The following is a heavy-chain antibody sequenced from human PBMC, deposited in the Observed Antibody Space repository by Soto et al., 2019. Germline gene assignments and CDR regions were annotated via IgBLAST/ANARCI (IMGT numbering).Heavy chain of an antibody. CDR2: IYPGDSDT. CDR3: ARFDCSGGSCYPEDYYYYGMDA. J-gene: IGHJ6*01. V-gene: IGHV5-51*01. D-gene: IGHD2-15*01. Sequence: GESLKISCKGSGYSFTSYWIGWVRQMPGKGLEWMGIIYPGDSDTRYSPSFQGQVTISADKSISTAYLQWSSLKASDTAMYYCARFDCSGGSCYPEDYYYYGMDAWGQGTRVTVSS. CDR1: GYSFTSYW.